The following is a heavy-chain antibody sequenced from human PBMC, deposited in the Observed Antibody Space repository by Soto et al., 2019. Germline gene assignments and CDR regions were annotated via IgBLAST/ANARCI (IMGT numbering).Heavy chain of an antibody. CDR2: IIPIFGTA. CDR1: GGTFSSYA. J-gene: IGHJ6*02. Sequence: ASVKVSCKASGGTFSSYAISWLRQAPGQGLEWMGVIIPIFGTANYAQKFQGRVTITADKSTSTAYMELSSLRSEDTAVYYCERSITPPHYYGMDVWGQGTTVTVSS. CDR3: ERSITPPHYYGMDV. V-gene: IGHV1-69*06. D-gene: IGHD1-20*01.